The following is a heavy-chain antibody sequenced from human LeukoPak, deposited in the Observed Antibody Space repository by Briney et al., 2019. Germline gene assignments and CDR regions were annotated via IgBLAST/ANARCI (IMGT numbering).Heavy chain of an antibody. CDR1: GFTFSAYP. CDR3: AKGGRYCSSGRCSIFDS. Sequence: GGSLRLSCAASGFTFSAYPMTWVRRGPGEGLEWVSSISDSSDKTFYRDSVRGRFIISRDNSKNTLYLQMNSLRAEDTAVYFCAKGGRYCSSGRCSIFDSWGQGIQVTVSS. CDR2: ISDSSDKT. D-gene: IGHD2-15*01. V-gene: IGHV3-23*01. J-gene: IGHJ4*02.